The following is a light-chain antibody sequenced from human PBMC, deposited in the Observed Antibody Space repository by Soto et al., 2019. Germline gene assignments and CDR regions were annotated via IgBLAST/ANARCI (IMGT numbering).Light chain of an antibody. CDR1: SSDVDGYDY. Sequence: QSVLAQPASVSGSPGQSITISCTGTSSDVDGYDYVSWYQLHPGKAPKLMVFEVSNRPSGVSYRFSGSKSGNTASLTISGLQAEDEADYFCSSYSISTAYLFGTGTKVTVL. CDR2: EVS. V-gene: IGLV2-14*01. CDR3: SSYSISTAYL. J-gene: IGLJ1*01.